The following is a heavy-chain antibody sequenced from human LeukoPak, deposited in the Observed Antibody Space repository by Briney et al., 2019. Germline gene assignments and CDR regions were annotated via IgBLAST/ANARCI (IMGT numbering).Heavy chain of an antibody. D-gene: IGHD6-13*01. J-gene: IGHJ4*02. Sequence: GAAVKVSCKASGYTFTSYGISWVRQAPGQGLEWMGWINTYNGNTNYAQKLQGRVTMTTDTSTSTAYMELWSLRSDDTAVYYCGRDTLIHSSSWPLDYWGQGTLVTVPS. CDR2: INTYNGNT. CDR1: GYTFTSYG. V-gene: IGHV1-18*01. CDR3: GRDTLIHSSSWPLDY.